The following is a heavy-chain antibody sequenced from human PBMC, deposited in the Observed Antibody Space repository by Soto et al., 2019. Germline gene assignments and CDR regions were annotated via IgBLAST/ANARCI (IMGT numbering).Heavy chain of an antibody. V-gene: IGHV1-18*04. Sequence: QVQLVQSGAEVKKPGASVKVSCKASGYTFNSYGISWVRQAPGQGLEWMGWISAYNGNTNYVQKFQGRVTMTTEESTSTAYMELRSLRSDDTAVYYCARDSVGGGYYYSYCCMDVWGQGTTVTVSS. CDR2: ISAYNGNT. J-gene: IGHJ6*02. CDR3: ARDSVGGGYYYSYCCMDV. D-gene: IGHD2-15*01. CDR1: GYTFNSYG.